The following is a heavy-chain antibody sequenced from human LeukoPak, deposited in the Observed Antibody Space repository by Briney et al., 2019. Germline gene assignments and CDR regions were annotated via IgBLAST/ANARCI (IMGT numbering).Heavy chain of an antibody. Sequence: SVKVSCKASGGTFSSYAISWVRQAPGQGLEWMGGIIPIFGTANYAQKFQGRVTITADESTSTAYMELSSLRSEDTAVYYCASSDDIYETHDYWGQGTLVTVSS. V-gene: IGHV1-69*13. CDR1: GGTFSSYA. D-gene: IGHD5/OR15-5a*01. CDR2: IIPIFGTA. J-gene: IGHJ4*02. CDR3: ASSDDIYETHDY.